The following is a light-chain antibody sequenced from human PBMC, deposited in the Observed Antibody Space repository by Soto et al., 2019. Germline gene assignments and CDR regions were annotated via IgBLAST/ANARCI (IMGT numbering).Light chain of an antibody. CDR2: GAS. J-gene: IGKJ4*01. V-gene: IGKV3-20*01. Sequence: EIVLTQSPLTLSLSPGERATLSCRASQSISSYLAWYQQKPGQAPRLLIYGASSRPTGIPDRFSGSGSGTDFTLTISRLEPEDFAVYYCQQYGSSALTFGGGTEVDIK. CDR1: QSISSY. CDR3: QQYGSSALT.